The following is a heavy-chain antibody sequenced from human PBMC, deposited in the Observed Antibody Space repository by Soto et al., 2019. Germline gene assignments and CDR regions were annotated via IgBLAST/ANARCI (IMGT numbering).Heavy chain of an antibody. D-gene: IGHD5-12*01. V-gene: IGHV3-30-3*01. CDR1: GFTFSNYA. CDR3: ARTRNYIVATPPDY. J-gene: IGHJ4*02. CDR2: ISHDETTK. Sequence: QVQLVESGGGVVQPGKSLRLSCAASGFTFSNYALHWVRQAPGKGLEWVAVISHDETTKYYVDSVKGRFTISRDNSKNTLYLQRDSLRVEDTALYYCARTRNYIVATPPDYWGQGTLVTVSS.